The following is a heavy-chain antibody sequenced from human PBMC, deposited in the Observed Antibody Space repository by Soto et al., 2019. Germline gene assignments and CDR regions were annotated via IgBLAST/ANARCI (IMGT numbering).Heavy chain of an antibody. V-gene: IGHV1-69*06. J-gene: IGHJ4*02. Sequence: ASVKVSCKASGGTFSSYAISWVRQAPGQGLEWMGGIIPIFGTANYAQKFQGRVTITADKSTSTAYMELSILRSEDTAVYYCARSGYSGYEKGLAFDYWGQGTLVTVPS. CDR3: ARSGYSGYEKGLAFDY. CDR2: IIPIFGTA. CDR1: GGTFSSYA. D-gene: IGHD5-12*01.